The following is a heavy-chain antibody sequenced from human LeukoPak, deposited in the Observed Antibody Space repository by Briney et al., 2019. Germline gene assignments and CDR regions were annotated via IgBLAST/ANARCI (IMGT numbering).Heavy chain of an antibody. CDR1: GFTFNNYA. D-gene: IGHD3-22*01. J-gene: IGHJ4*02. V-gene: IGHV3-30*04. CDR2: ISYDGINQ. CDR3: ARDGDDSNPYYDW. Sequence: PGGSLRLSCAASGFTFNNYAMHWVRQTPDKGLEWVTLISYDGINQYYADSVKGRFTISRDGSNLYLQMDSLRPEDTAVYYCARDGDDSNPYYDWWGQGTLVTVPS.